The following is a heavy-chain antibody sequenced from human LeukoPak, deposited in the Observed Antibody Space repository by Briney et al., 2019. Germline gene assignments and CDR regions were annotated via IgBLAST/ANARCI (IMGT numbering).Heavy chain of an antibody. CDR3: ARGVATTNLPQYYHYMDV. D-gene: IGHD5-12*01. Sequence: ASVKVSCKASGYTFTGYYMHWVRQAPGQGLEWMGWINPNSGGTNYAQKFQGRVTMTRDTSISTAYMELSRLRSDDTAVYYCARGVATTNLPQYYHYMDVWGKGTTVTVSS. V-gene: IGHV1-2*02. CDR2: INPNSGGT. CDR1: GYTFTGYY. J-gene: IGHJ6*03.